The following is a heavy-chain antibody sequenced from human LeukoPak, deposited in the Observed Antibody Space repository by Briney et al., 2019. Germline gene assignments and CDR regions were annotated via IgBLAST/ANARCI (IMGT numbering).Heavy chain of an antibody. CDR2: IYPGNSDV. D-gene: IGHD2-15*01. CDR1: GYIFTNYW. Sequence: GEPLKISCKGSGYIFTNYWINWVRQMPGKGLEWMGVIYPGNSDVRYNPSFQGQVTISADKSISAAYLQWSSLKTSDTAMYYCVRIPNTAPPPNWFDPWGQGTLVTVSS. V-gene: IGHV5-51*01. J-gene: IGHJ5*02. CDR3: VRIPNTAPPPNWFDP.